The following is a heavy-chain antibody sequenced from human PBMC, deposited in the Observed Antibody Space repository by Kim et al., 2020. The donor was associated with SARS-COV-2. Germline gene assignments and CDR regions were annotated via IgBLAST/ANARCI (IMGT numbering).Heavy chain of an antibody. J-gene: IGHJ5*02. CDR3: ASTRTSMVRGEKFGLNWFDP. CDR2: ISAYNGNT. D-gene: IGHD3-10*01. Sequence: ASVKVSCKASGYTFTSYGISWVRQAPGQGLEWMGWISAYNGNTNYAQKLQGRVTMTTDTSTSTAYMELRSLRSDDTAVYYCASTRTSMVRGEKFGLNWFDPWGQGTLVTVSS. V-gene: IGHV1-18*04. CDR1: GYTFTSYG.